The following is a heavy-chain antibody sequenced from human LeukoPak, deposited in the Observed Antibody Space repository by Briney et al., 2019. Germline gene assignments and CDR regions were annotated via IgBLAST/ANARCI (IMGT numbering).Heavy chain of an antibody. J-gene: IGHJ6*04. Sequence: GGSLRLSCAVSGFDFSSYGMNWVRQAPGKGLEWVSYISSSGSTIYYADSVKGRFTISRDNAKNSLYLQMNSLRAEDTAVYYCAELGITMIGGVWGKGTTVTISS. CDR1: GFDFSSYG. CDR2: ISSSGSTI. V-gene: IGHV3-48*03. D-gene: IGHD3-10*02. CDR3: AELGITMIGGV.